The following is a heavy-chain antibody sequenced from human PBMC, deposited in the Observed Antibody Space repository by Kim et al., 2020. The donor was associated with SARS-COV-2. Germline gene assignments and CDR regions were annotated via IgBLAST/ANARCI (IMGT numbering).Heavy chain of an antibody. Sequence: GGSLRLSCAASGFTFSSYGMHWVRQAPGKGLEWVAVIWYDGSNKYYADSVKGRFTISRDNSKNTLYLQMNSLRAEDTAVYYCARDHGGPPDLAYWGQGTLVTVSS. J-gene: IGHJ4*02. CDR2: IWYDGSNK. CDR3: ARDHGGPPDLAY. CDR1: GFTFSSYG. D-gene: IGHD3-10*01. V-gene: IGHV3-33*01.